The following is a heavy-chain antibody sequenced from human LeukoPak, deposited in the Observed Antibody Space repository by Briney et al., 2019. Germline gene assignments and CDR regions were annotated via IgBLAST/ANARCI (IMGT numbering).Heavy chain of an antibody. V-gene: IGHV3-7*03. CDR1: GFTFSTYW. J-gene: IGHJ4*02. Sequence: PGGSLRLSCEASGFTFSTYWMSWLRQAPGKGLECVASISQDGTKQYYVDSVRGRFTISRDDAKNSVYLQMNNLRVQDTAVYYCVRRNLLDYWGQGTLVTVSS. CDR2: ISQDGTKQ. CDR3: VRRNLLDY.